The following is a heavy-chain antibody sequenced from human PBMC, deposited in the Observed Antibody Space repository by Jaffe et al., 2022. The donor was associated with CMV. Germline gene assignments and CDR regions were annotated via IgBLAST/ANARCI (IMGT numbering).Heavy chain of an antibody. Sequence: EVQLVESGGGLVKPGGSLRLSCAASGFTFTTYAMNWVRQAPGKGLEWVSSISSSSHDIYSADSVRGRFTISRDNAKNSLYLQMNSLRVEDTAVYYCARGDVHLQRDDALDYWGQGTLVTVSS. V-gene: IGHV3-21*01. CDR1: GFTFTTYA. J-gene: IGHJ4*02. CDR3: ARGDVHLQRDDALDY. D-gene: IGHD6-25*01. CDR2: ISSSSHDI.